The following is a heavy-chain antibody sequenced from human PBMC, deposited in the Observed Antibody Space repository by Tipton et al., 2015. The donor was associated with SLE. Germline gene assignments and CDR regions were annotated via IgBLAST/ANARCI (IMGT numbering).Heavy chain of an antibody. J-gene: IGHJ6*02. D-gene: IGHD3-9*01. V-gene: IGHV3-48*01. Sequence: GSLRLSCAASGFTFSTYSMNWVRQAPGKGLEWVSYITGSSSTVYYADSVKGRFTIFRDNAKNSLYLRMNSLRAEDTAVYFCARGEYYDILTGYYYYGMDVWGQGTTVTVSS. CDR3: ARGEYYDILTGYYYYGMDV. CDR2: ITGSSSTV. CDR1: GFTFSTYS.